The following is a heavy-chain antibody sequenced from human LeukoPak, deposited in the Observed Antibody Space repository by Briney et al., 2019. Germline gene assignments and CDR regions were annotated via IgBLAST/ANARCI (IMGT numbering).Heavy chain of an antibody. V-gene: IGHV4-39*07. CDR1: GGSISSSSYY. CDR3: ARDPSYSSSWYWFDP. D-gene: IGHD6-13*01. CDR2: IYYSGST. J-gene: IGHJ5*02. Sequence: SETLSLTCTVSGGSISSSSYYWGWIRQPPGKGLEWIGSIYYSGSTYYNPSLKSRVIISVDTSKNQFSLKLSSVTAADTAVYYCARDPSYSSSWYWFDPWGQGTLVTVSS.